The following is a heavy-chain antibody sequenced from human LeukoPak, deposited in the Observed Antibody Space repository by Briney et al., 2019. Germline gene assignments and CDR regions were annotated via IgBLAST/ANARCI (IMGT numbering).Heavy chain of an antibody. J-gene: IGHJ4*02. D-gene: IGHD6-19*01. Sequence: ASVKVSCKAYGYPFTSYGISWVRQAPGQGLEWMGWISAYNGNTNYAQKLQGRVTMTTDTSTSTAYMELRSLRSDDTAVYYCARGGRGYSSGWFYTRPFDYWGQGTLVTVSS. V-gene: IGHV1-18*01. CDR1: GYPFTSYG. CDR3: ARGGRGYSSGWFYTRPFDY. CDR2: ISAYNGNT.